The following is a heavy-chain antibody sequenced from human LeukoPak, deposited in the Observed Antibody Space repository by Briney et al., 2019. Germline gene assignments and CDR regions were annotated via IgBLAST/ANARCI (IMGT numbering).Heavy chain of an antibody. CDR2: ISAYNGDT. Sequence: ASVKVSCKASGYTFTYYYMHWVRQAPGQGLEWMGWISAYNGDTNYAQKLQGRVTMTTDTSTSTAYMELRSLRSDDTAVYYCAVRNRSSWSPFDFWGQGTLVTVSS. CDR3: AVRNRSSWSPFDF. J-gene: IGHJ4*02. CDR1: GYTFTYYY. D-gene: IGHD6-13*01. V-gene: IGHV1-18*04.